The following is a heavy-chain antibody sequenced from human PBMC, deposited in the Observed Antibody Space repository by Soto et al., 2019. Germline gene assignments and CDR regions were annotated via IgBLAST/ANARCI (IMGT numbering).Heavy chain of an antibody. V-gene: IGHV3-23*01. CDR2: ISGSGGST. D-gene: IGHD6-13*01. Sequence: GGSLRLSCAASGFTFSSFAMSWVRQAPGKGLDWVSAISGSGGSTYSADSVKGRFTISRDNSKNTLYLQMSSLRAEDTAVYYCARGFSAGKDSPPDFWGQGSLVTVSS. CDR3: ARGFSAGKDSPPDF. J-gene: IGHJ4*02. CDR1: GFTFSSFA.